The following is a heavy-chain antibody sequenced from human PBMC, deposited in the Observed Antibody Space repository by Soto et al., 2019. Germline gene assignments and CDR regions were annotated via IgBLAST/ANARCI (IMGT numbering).Heavy chain of an antibody. Sequence: HPGGSLRLSCAASGFNVNSDYMNWVRQTPGKGLEWVASIYSGETTYYADSVRGRFTISSDKSKNTPYFQLSSLRIEDTAVYYCTRDGRGLGRLSLFEYWGQGVLVTVSS. CDR2: IYSGETT. V-gene: IGHV3-53*01. CDR1: GFNVNSDY. J-gene: IGHJ4*02. D-gene: IGHD2-21*02. CDR3: TRDGRGLGRLSLFEY.